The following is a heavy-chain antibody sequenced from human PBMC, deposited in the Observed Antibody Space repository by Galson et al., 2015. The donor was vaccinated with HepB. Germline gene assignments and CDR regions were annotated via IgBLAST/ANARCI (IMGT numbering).Heavy chain of an antibody. CDR2: IKQDGSEK. Sequence: SLRLSCAASGFTFSSYWMSWVRQAPGKGLEWVANIKQDGSEKYYVDSVKGRFTISRDNAKNSLYLQMNSLRAEDTAVYYCARFRQQLARSFDYWGQGTLVTVSS. J-gene: IGHJ4*02. CDR3: ARFRQQLARSFDY. D-gene: IGHD6-13*01. V-gene: IGHV3-7*03. CDR1: GFTFSSYW.